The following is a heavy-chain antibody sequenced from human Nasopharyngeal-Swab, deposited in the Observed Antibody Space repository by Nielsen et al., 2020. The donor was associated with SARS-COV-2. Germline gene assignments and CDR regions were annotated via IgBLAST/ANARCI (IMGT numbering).Heavy chain of an antibody. D-gene: IGHD5-18*01. Sequence: ASVKVSCKASGYTSTSYGISWVRQAPGQGLEWMGWISAYNGNTNYAQKLQGRVTMTTDTSTSTAYMELRSLRSDDTAVYYCARVTRYSYGHLPSDYWGQGTLVTVSS. J-gene: IGHJ4*02. CDR3: ARVTRYSYGHLPSDY. CDR1: GYTSTSYG. CDR2: ISAYNGNT. V-gene: IGHV1-18*01.